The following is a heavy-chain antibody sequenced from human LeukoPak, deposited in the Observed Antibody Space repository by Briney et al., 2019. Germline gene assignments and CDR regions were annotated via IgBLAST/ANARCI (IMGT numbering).Heavy chain of an antibody. CDR2: IYYSGST. Sequence: SETLSLTCTVSGGSISSSSYYWGWIRQPPGKGLEWIGSIYYSGSTYYNPSLKSRVTISVDTSKNQFSLKLSSVTAADTAVCYCARDLLRFEPGDYYYYYMDVWGKGTTVTVSS. D-gene: IGHD3-3*01. CDR1: GGSISSSSYY. V-gene: IGHV4-39*07. CDR3: ARDLLRFEPGDYYYYYMDV. J-gene: IGHJ6*03.